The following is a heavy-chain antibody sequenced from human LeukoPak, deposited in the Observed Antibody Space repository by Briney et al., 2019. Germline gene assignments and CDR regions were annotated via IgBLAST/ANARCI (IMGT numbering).Heavy chain of an antibody. CDR2: ISAYNGNT. Sequence: ASVKVSCKASGYTFTCYGISWVRQAPGQGLEWMGWISAYNGNTNYAQKLQGRVTMTTDTSTSTAYMELRSLRSDDTAVYYCARDSPLNYYDSSGYYPKFDYWGQGTLVTVSS. V-gene: IGHV1-18*01. D-gene: IGHD3-22*01. CDR3: ARDSPLNYYDSSGYYPKFDY. J-gene: IGHJ4*02. CDR1: GYTFTCYG.